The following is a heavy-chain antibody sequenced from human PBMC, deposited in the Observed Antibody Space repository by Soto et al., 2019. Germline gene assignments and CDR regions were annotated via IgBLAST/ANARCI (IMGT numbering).Heavy chain of an antibody. V-gene: IGHV3-23*01. D-gene: IGHD2-15*01. CDR1: GFTFSSYA. Sequence: PGGSLRLSCAASGFTFSSYAMSWVRQAPGKGLEWVSAISGSGGSTYYADSVKGRFTISRDDSKNTAFLQMNSLKTEDTALYYCTTHAPEDMIRKWGPGTLVTVSS. CDR3: TTHAPEDMIRK. CDR2: ISGSGGST. J-gene: IGHJ4*02.